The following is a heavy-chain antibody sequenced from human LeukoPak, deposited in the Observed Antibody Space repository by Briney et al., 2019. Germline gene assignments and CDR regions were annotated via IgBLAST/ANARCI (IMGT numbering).Heavy chain of an antibody. CDR1: GYTFTSYG. CDR3: ATTGYYDSSGYYYMYFQH. Sequence: ASVKVSCKASGYTFTSYGISWVRQAPGQGLEWMGWISAYNGNTNYAQKLQGRVTMTTDTSTSTAYMEPRSLRSDDTAVYYCATTGYYDSSGYYYMYFQHWGQGTLVTVSS. J-gene: IGHJ1*01. D-gene: IGHD3-22*01. V-gene: IGHV1-18*01. CDR2: ISAYNGNT.